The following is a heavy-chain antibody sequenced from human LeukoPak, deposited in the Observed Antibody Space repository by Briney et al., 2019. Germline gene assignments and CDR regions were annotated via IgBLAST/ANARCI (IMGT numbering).Heavy chain of an antibody. J-gene: IGHJ3*02. CDR1: GGSISSYY. CDR2: IYYCGST. CDR3: ARGDQPDALDI. V-gene: IGHV4-59*01. Sequence: SETLSLTCTVSGGSISSYYWSWIRQPPGKGLEWIGYIYYCGSTNYNPSLKSRVTISVDTSKNQFSLKLSSVTAADTAVYYCARGDQPDALDIWGQGTMVTVSS.